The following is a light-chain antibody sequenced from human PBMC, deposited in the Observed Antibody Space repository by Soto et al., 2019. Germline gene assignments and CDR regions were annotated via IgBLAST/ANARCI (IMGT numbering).Light chain of an antibody. V-gene: IGLV2-8*01. J-gene: IGLJ3*02. CDR2: EVS. CDR1: SSDVGNYKY. CDR3: SSYAGSNLWV. Sequence: QSVLTQSPSASGSPGQSVTISCTGTSSDVGNYKYVSWYQQHPGKAPKLMIYEVSKRPSGVPDRFSGSKSGNTASLTVSGLQVEDEADYYCSSYAGSNLWVFGGGTNSPS.